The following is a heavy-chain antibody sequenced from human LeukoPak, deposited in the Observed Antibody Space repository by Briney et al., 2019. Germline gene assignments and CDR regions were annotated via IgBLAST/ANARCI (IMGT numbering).Heavy chain of an antibody. V-gene: IGHV3-23*01. CDR1: GFTFSSYA. D-gene: IGHD3-22*01. CDR2: ISGSGGST. Sequence: GGSLRLSCAASGFTFSSYAMSWVRQAPGKGLEWVSAISGSGGSTYYADSVKGRFTISRDNSKNTLYLQMNSLRAEDTAVYYCAKGGGTYYYDPLRVAFDIWGQGTMVTVSS. CDR3: AKGGGTYYYDPLRVAFDI. J-gene: IGHJ3*02.